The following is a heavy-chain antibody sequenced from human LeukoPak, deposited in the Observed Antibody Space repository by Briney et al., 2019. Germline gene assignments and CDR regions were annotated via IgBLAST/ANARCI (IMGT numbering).Heavy chain of an antibody. CDR2: IYTSGST. CDR1: GGSISSYY. CDR3: AREGYDYVWGSYRPFDY. Sequence: SETLSLTCTVSGGSISSYYWSWIRQPAGKGLEWIGRIYTSGSTNYNPSLKSRVTMSVDTSKNQFSLKLSSVTAADTAVYYCAREGYDYVWGSYRPFDYWGQGTLVTVSS. V-gene: IGHV4-4*07. J-gene: IGHJ4*02. D-gene: IGHD3-16*02.